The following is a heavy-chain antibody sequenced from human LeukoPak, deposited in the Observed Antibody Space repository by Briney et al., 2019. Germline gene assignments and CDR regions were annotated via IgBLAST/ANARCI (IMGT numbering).Heavy chain of an antibody. J-gene: IGHJ4*02. CDR1: GFTVSSNY. V-gene: IGHV3-53*01. D-gene: IGHD3-3*01. CDR2: IYSGGST. Sequence: GGSLRLSCAASGFTVSSNYMSWARQAPGKGLEWVSVIYSGGSTYYADSVKGRFTISRDNLKNTLYPQMNSLRAEDTAVYYCARSSGLYYFDYWGQGTLVTVSS. CDR3: ARSSGLYYFDY.